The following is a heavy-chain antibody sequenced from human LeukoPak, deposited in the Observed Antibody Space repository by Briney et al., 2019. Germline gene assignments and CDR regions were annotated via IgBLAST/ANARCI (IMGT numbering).Heavy chain of an antibody. CDR2: ISYDGGNK. CDR1: GFTFNNYA. D-gene: IGHD2-2*01. Sequence: PGRSLRLSCAASGFTFNNYALHWVRQAPGKGLEWVAVISYDGGNKYYADSVKGRFTISRDDSKSTLYLQMNTLRAEDTAVYYCARDRCVSCPAWNWFDPWGQGTLVTVSP. J-gene: IGHJ5*02. CDR3: ARDRCVSCPAWNWFDP. V-gene: IGHV3-30*04.